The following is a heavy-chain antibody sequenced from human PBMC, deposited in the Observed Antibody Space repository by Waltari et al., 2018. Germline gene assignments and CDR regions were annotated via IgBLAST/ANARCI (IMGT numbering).Heavy chain of an antibody. CDR3: ARDMGYDYIWGSYRPSPYGMDV. D-gene: IGHD3-16*02. Sequence: QVQLQESGPGLVKPSQTLSLTCPVSGGSISSGDYYWSWIRQPPGKGLEWIGYIYYSGSTYYNPSLKSRVTISVDTSKNQFSLKLSSVTAADTAVYYCARDMGYDYIWGSYRPSPYGMDVWGQGTTVTVSS. CDR2: IYYSGST. CDR1: GGSISSGDYY. J-gene: IGHJ6*02. V-gene: IGHV4-30-4*08.